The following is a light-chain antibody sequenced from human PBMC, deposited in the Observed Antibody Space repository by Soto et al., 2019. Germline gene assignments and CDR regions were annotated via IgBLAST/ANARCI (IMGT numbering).Light chain of an antibody. V-gene: IGKV3-11*01. Sequence: EIVLTQSPCTLSLSTGARATLACRASQSVSSYLAWYQQTPGQAPRLLIYDASTRATGIPARFSGSGSGTDFTLTITSLEPEDLAVYYCQQRSNWPPTCGQGTKVDIK. CDR1: QSVSSY. J-gene: IGKJ1*01. CDR2: DAS. CDR3: QQRSNWPPT.